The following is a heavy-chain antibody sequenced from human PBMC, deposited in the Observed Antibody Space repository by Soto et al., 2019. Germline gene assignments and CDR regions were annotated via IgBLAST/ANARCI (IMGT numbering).Heavy chain of an antibody. J-gene: IGHJ2*01. CDR3: ARNRAVNRVHQPLWYFDL. D-gene: IGHD4-17*01. CDR2: IIPIFGTA. V-gene: IGHV1-69*13. CDR1: GGTFSSYA. Sequence: SVKVSCKASGGTFSSYAISWVRQAPGQGLEWMGGIIPIFGTANYAQKFQGRVTITADESTSTAYMELSSLRSEDTAVYYCARNRAVNRVHQPLWYFDLWGRGTLVTVSS.